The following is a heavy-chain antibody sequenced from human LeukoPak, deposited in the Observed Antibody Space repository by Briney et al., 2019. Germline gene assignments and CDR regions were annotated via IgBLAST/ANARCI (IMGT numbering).Heavy chain of an antibody. Sequence: GGSLRLSCVASGFTFSSYWLMWARQSPGKGLEWVAIIKHDGSAQYYGDAVKGRFTIAGDNAKNSLYLQMNSLRAEDTAVYYCARVIVLVPGASDHFDYWGQGTLATV. CDR3: ARVIVLVPGASDHFDY. D-gene: IGHD2-2*01. CDR1: GFTFSSYW. J-gene: IGHJ4*02. CDR2: IKHDGSAQ. V-gene: IGHV3-7*01.